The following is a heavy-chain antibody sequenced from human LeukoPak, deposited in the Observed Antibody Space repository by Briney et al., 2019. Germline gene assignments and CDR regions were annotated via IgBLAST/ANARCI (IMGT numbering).Heavy chain of an antibody. Sequence: SETLSLTCTVSGGSISSYDWSWIRQPPGKGLEWIGYIYYSGSTNYNPSLKSRVTISVDTSKNQFSLKLSSVTAADTAVYYCARDGSSSDYYYYGMDVWGQGTTVTVSS. J-gene: IGHJ6*02. D-gene: IGHD6-6*01. V-gene: IGHV4-59*01. CDR2: IYYSGST. CDR1: GGSISSYD. CDR3: ARDGSSSDYYYYGMDV.